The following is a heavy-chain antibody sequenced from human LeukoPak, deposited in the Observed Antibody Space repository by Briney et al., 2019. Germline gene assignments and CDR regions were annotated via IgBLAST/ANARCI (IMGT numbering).Heavy chain of an antibody. J-gene: IGHJ4*02. CDR2: INSDGSST. Sequence: GGSLRLSCAASGFTFSSYWMHWVRQAPGKGLVWVSRINSDGSSTDYADSVKGRFTISRDNARNTLYLQMNSLRVEDTAVYYCAGQIWLGELFAHYWGQGTLVTVSS. CDR3: AGQIWLGELFAHY. CDR1: GFTFSSYW. V-gene: IGHV3-74*01. D-gene: IGHD3-10*01.